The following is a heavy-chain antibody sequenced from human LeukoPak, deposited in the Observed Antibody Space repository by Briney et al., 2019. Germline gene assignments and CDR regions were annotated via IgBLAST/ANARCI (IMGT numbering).Heavy chain of an antibody. Sequence: GGSLRLSCAASGFTYSSYAMSWVRQAPGKGLEWVSAISGSGGSTYYADSVKGRFTISRDNSKNTLYLQMNSLRAEDTAVYYCAKGGVRWQQIDYWGQGTLVTVSS. D-gene: IGHD4-23*01. J-gene: IGHJ4*02. V-gene: IGHV3-23*01. CDR3: AKGGVRWQQIDY. CDR1: GFTYSSYA. CDR2: ISGSGGST.